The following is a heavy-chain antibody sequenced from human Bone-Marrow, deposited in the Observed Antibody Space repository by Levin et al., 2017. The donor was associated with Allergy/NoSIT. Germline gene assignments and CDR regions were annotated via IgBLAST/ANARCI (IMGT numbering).Heavy chain of an antibody. D-gene: IGHD2-2*01. Sequence: PGGSLRLSCAASGFTFSSYAMHWVRQAPGKGLEWVAVISYDGSNKYYADSVKGRFTISRDNSKNTLYLQMNSLRAEDTAVYYCARDRVVVVVPAAGYGMDVWGQGTTVTVSS. J-gene: IGHJ6*02. CDR1: GFTFSSYA. CDR2: ISYDGSNK. CDR3: ARDRVVVVVPAAGYGMDV. V-gene: IGHV3-30-3*01.